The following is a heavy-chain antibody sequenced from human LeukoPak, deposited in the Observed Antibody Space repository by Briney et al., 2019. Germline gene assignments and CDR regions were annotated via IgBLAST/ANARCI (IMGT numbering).Heavy chain of an antibody. D-gene: IGHD6-13*01. CDR1: GFTFSSYS. V-gene: IGHV3-21*04. Sequence: GGSLRLSCAASGFTFSSYSMNWVRQAPGKGLEWVSSISSSSSYIYYADSVKGRFTISRDNAKNSLYLQMNSLRLEDTAFYVKDPGSSIAAIGTREVYFDFWGQGTLVTVSS. J-gene: IGHJ4*02. CDR3: DPGSSIAAIGTREVYFDF. CDR2: ISSSSSYI.